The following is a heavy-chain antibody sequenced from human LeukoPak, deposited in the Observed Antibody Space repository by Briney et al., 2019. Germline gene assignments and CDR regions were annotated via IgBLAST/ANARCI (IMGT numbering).Heavy chain of an antibody. Sequence: GRSMSPSCAPSTSTLTTESIGCVRHPPREGRGWVSSISGSGGRTYYADSVTGPLTIPTDHSANTMCRQIDSLRAEDTAVYYCAKDQSFGPPTLPIDYGDYDPGTYYYYGMDVWGQGTTVTVSS. D-gene: IGHD4-17*01. CDR1: TSTLTTES. CDR3: AKDQSFGPPTLPIDYGDYDPGTYYYYGMDV. CDR2: ISGSGGRT. J-gene: IGHJ6*02. V-gene: IGHV3-23*01.